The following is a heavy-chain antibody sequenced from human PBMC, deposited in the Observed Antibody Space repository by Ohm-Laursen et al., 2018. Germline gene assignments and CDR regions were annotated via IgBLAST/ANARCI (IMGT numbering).Heavy chain of an antibody. CDR1: GFTFSSYS. Sequence: GSLRLSCAASGFTFSSYSMNWVRQAPGKGLEWVSYISSSSSTIYYADSVKGRFTISRDNAKNSLYLQMNSLRAEDTAVYYCARDVIVGAHAFDIWGQGTMVTVSS. D-gene: IGHD1-26*01. J-gene: IGHJ3*02. V-gene: IGHV3-48*01. CDR2: ISSSSSTI. CDR3: ARDVIVGAHAFDI.